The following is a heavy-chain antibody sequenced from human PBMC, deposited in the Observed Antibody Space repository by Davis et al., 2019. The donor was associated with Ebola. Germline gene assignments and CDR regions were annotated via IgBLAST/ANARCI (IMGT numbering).Heavy chain of an antibody. D-gene: IGHD2-2*01. CDR3: ARGGKYQLLSSYYYYYGMDV. CDR1: GGSISSGGYY. Sequence: PSETLSLTCTVSGGSISSGGYYWSWIRQHPGKGLEWIGYIYYSGSTYYNPSLKSRVTISVDTSKNQFSLKLSSVTAADTAVYYCARGGKYQLLSSYYYYYGMDVWGQGTTVTVSS. V-gene: IGHV4-31*03. J-gene: IGHJ6*02. CDR2: IYYSGST.